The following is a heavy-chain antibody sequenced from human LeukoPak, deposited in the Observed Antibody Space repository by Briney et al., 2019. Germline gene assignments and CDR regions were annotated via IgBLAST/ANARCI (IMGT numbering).Heavy chain of an antibody. CDR2: IYYGGST. D-gene: IGHD3-22*01. CDR1: GGSLSSNY. J-gene: IGHJ4*02. Sequence: PSETLSLTCTVSGGSLSSNYWGWIRQPPGKGLEWIGSIYYGGSTYYNPSLKSRVTISVDTSKNQFSLRLSSVTAADTAVYYCAKTMGNYYDSIDYWGQGTLVTVSS. V-gene: IGHV4-39*01. CDR3: AKTMGNYYDSIDY.